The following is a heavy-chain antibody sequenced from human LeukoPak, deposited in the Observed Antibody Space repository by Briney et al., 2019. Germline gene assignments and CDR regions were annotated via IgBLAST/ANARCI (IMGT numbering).Heavy chain of an antibody. V-gene: IGHV3-48*01. CDR2: ISSSSSTI. D-gene: IGHD6-19*01. Sequence: PGGSLRLSCAASGFTFSSYRMNWVRQAPGKGLEWVSYISSSSSTIYYADSVKGRFTISRDNAKNSLYLQMNSLRAEDTAVYYCAVIAVAGSAAFDIWGQGTMVTVSS. CDR3: AVIAVAGSAAFDI. J-gene: IGHJ3*02. CDR1: GFTFSSYR.